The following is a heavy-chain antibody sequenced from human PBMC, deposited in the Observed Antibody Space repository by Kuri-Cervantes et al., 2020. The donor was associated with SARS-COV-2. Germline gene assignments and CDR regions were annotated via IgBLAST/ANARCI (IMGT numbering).Heavy chain of an antibody. D-gene: IGHD2-15*01. CDR2: INPNSGGA. CDR3: ARDQDCSGGRCYLGWYFDL. CDR1: GYTFNGYS. V-gene: IGHV1-2*02. Sequence: SVKVSCKDSGYTFNGYSMHWVRQAPGQGLEWMGWINPNSGGANYAQKFQGRVTMTRDTSISTAYMELSMLRSDDTAVYYYARDQDCSGGRCYLGWYFDLWGRGTLVTVSS. J-gene: IGHJ2*01.